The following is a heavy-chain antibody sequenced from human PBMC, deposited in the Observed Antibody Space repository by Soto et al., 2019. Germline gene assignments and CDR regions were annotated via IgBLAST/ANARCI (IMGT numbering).Heavy chain of an antibody. CDR2: INPNGGST. Sequence: QVQLVQSGAEVKKPGASVKVSCKASGYIFIHYYIHWVRQAPGQGLEWMAIINPNGGSTNYAQKFQGRLTVTSATSPSTVSMELNSLGSDDTAVYFCAGSLLQGDFWGQGTLVTVSS. J-gene: IGHJ4*02. CDR3: AGSLLQGDF. V-gene: IGHV1-46*01. D-gene: IGHD2-21*01. CDR1: GYIFIHYY.